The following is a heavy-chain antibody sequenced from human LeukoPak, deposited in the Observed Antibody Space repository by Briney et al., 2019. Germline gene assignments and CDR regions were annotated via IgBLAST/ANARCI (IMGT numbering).Heavy chain of an antibody. D-gene: IGHD1-26*01. V-gene: IGHV4-59*08. J-gene: IGHJ4*02. CDR1: GGSISSYS. CDR2: IYYSGST. Sequence: SETLSLTCTVSGGSISSYSWSWIRQPPGKGLEWIGYIYYSGSTNYNPSLKSRVTISEDTSKNQLSLKLSSVTAADTAVYYCARQYSGTYYYFDYWGQGTLVTVSS. CDR3: ARQYSGTYYYFDY.